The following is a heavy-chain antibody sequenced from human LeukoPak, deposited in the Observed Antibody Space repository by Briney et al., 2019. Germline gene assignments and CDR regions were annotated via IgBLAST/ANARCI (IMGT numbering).Heavy chain of an antibody. D-gene: IGHD2-15*01. V-gene: IGHV4-38-2*02. J-gene: IGHJ4*02. CDR3: ARGRIGYCTGGSCSSRRGYFDY. CDR2: SYHSGST. CDR1: SYSISSGDY. Sequence: SETLSLTCTISSYSISSGDYWGWIRQRPGKGLEWLGESYHSGSTYYNPSLKSRVTILVDTSKNQFSLKLSSVTAADTAVFYCARGRIGYCTGGSCSSRRGYFDYWGQGTLVTVSS.